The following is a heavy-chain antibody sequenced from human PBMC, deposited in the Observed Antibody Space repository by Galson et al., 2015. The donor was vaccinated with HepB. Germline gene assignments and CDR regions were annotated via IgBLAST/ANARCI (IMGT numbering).Heavy chain of an antibody. CDR2: TYYRAKWYN. J-gene: IGHJ6*02. CDR3: ARVDGTIYNYALDV. V-gene: IGHV6-1*01. D-gene: IGHD1-14*01. Sequence: CAISGDSVSNNGATWNWIRQSPSRGLEWLGRTYYRAKWYNDYAVSVRSRITINPDTSKNQFSLQLNSVTPEDTALYFCARVDGTIYNYALDVWGQGTPVTVSS. CDR1: GDSVSNNGAT.